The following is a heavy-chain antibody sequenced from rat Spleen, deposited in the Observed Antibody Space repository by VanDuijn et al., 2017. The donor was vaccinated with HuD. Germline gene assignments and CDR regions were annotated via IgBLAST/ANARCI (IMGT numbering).Heavy chain of an antibody. V-gene: IGHV2-27*01. D-gene: IGHD1-12*01. CDR2: IQNGGST. J-gene: IGHJ2*01. CDR3: ARANRESYAHFDY. CDR1: GFSLTSYH. Sequence: QVQLKESGPGLVKPSETLSLTCTVSGFSLTSYHVHWVRQPPGKGMEWMGRIQNGGSTAYNTLLKSRLSITRDISKSQVFLKMNSLQTEDTATYYCARANRESYAHFDYWGQGVMVTVSS.